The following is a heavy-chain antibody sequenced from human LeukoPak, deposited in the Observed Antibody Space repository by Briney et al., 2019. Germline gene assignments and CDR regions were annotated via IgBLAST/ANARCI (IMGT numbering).Heavy chain of an antibody. V-gene: IGHV1-69*13. Sequence: ASVKVSCKASGGTFSSYAISWVRQAPGQGLEWMGGIIPIFGTANYAQKFQGRVTITADESTSTAYMELSSLRSEDTAVYYCARDCSSTSCYDYWGQGTLVTVSS. CDR1: GGTFSSYA. J-gene: IGHJ4*02. CDR2: IIPIFGTA. D-gene: IGHD2-2*01. CDR3: ARDCSSTSCYDY.